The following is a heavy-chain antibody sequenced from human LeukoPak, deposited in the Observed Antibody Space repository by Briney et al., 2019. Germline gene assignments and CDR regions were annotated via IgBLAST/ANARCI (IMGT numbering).Heavy chain of an antibody. J-gene: IGHJ4*02. Sequence: HPGGSLRLSCAASGFTFSSYTIHWVRQAPGKGLEWVAVISYDGSKTYYADSVKGRFTISRDDSKNTLYLQMNSLRAEDTAVYYCAIGQTGNFDYWGQGTLVTVSS. CDR2: ISYDGSKT. V-gene: IGHV3-30*04. CDR1: GFTFSSYT. D-gene: IGHD1-1*01. CDR3: AIGQTGNFDY.